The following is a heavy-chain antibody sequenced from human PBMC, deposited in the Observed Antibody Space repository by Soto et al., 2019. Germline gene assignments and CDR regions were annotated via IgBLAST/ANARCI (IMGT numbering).Heavy chain of an antibody. CDR2: ISGSGGRT. D-gene: IGHD6-13*01. CDR1: GFTFVNYA. CDR3: EHSSTPFDY. J-gene: IGHJ4*02. Sequence: PGGSLRLSCAASGFTFVNYAMSWVRQAPGKGLEWVSGISGSGGRTNYADSAKGRFTISRDNSKNTLYLQMNSLRAEDTAVYYCEHSSTPFDYWGQRNLVTVSS. V-gene: IGHV3-23*01.